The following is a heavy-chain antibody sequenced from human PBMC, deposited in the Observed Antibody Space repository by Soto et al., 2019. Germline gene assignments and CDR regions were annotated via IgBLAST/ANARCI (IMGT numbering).Heavy chain of an antibody. CDR2: INHSGST. V-gene: IGHV4-34*01. D-gene: IGHD5-18*01. Sequence: PSETLSLTCAVYGGSFSGYYWSWIRQPPGKGLEWIGEINHSGSTNYNPSLKSRVTISVDTSKNQFSLKLSSVTAADTAVYYCARSDFGDTAMVTYLDYWGQGTLVTVSS. J-gene: IGHJ4*02. CDR1: GGSFSGYY. CDR3: ARSDFGDTAMVTYLDY.